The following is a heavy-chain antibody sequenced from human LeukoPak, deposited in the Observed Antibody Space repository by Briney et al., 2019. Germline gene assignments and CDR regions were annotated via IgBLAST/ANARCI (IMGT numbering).Heavy chain of an antibody. CDR2: ISAYNGNT. V-gene: IGHV1-18*01. Sequence: EASVKVSCKASGYTFTSYGISWVRQAPGQGLEWMGWISAYNGNTNYAQKLQGRVTMTTDTSTSTAYMELRSLRSDDTAVYYCARDGVVGYYYGSGSYYRADYWGQGTLVTVSS. CDR3: ARDGVVGYYYGSGSYYRADY. J-gene: IGHJ4*02. CDR1: GYTFTSYG. D-gene: IGHD3-10*01.